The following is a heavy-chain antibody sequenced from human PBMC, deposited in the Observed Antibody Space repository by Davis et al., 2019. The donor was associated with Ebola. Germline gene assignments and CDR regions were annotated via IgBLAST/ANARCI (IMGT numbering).Heavy chain of an antibody. CDR1: KFRIKNYD. V-gene: IGHV3-30*03. J-gene: IGHJ1*01. CDR2: VSYDGSYE. Sequence: PGGSLRLSCSASKFRIKNYDIHWVRQPPGKGLEWVAVVSYDGSYEYYADSVKGRFTVSRDNSKNTLYLEMNGLRAEDTAVYYCAMGPELLGRLFPEYFEHWGPGTLVNVSS. CDR3: AMGPELLGRLFPEYFEH. D-gene: IGHD3-3*01.